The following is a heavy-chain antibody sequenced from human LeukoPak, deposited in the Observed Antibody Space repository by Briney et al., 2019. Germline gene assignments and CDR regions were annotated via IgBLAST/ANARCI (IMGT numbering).Heavy chain of an antibody. J-gene: IGHJ4*02. Sequence: SETLSLTCTVSGDSTSSDHWSWIRQPPEKGLEWIGCISYRGSTNYNPSLKSRVTISVDTSKKHFSLKLTSVTAADTGVYYCARGRGLGVITPYSDSWGQGTLVTVSS. V-gene: IGHV4-59*08. CDR1: GDSTSSDH. CDR2: ISYRGST. D-gene: IGHD3-16*02. CDR3: ARGRGLGVITPYSDS.